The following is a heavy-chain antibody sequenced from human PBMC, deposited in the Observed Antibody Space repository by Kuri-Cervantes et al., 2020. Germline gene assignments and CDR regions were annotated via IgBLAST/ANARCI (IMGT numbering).Heavy chain of an antibody. CDR2: IYSGGST. CDR1: GFTVSSNY. J-gene: IGHJ4*02. V-gene: IGHV3-53*01. CDR3: AKRLSYNSGNIDY. D-gene: IGHD1/OR15-1a*01. Sequence: GESLKISCAASGFTVSSNYMSWVRQAPGKGLEWVSVIYSGGSTYYADSVKGRFTISRDNSKNTLYLQMNSLRAEDTAVYYCAKRLSYNSGNIDYWGQGTLVTVSS.